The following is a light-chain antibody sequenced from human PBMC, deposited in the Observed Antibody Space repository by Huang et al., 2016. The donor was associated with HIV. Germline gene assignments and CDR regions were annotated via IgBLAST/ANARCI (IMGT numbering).Light chain of an antibody. J-gene: IGKJ3*01. V-gene: IGKV3-15*01. CDR3: QQYNSWPPLFT. CDR2: GTS. CDR1: QSVSSN. Sequence: EIVMTQFPATLSVSPGERATLSCRASQSVSSNFAWYQQKPGQAPRLLIYGTSTRATGIPAGFSGSGSGSGTEFTLTISSLQSEDFAVYYCQQYNSWPPLFTFGPGTKVDVK.